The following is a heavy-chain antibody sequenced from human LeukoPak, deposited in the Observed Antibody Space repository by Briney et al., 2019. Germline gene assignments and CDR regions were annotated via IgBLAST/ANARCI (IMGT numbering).Heavy chain of an antibody. J-gene: IGHJ4*02. CDR1: GFTVSSNY. Sequence: GGSLRLSCAASGFTVSSNYMSWVRQAPGKGLEWVSVIYVDGSTYYADSVQGRFTISRDNSKNTLYLQMNSLTAEDTAVYYCARDFYSRQFDYWGQGALVTVSS. D-gene: IGHD5-18*01. V-gene: IGHV3-53*01. CDR3: ARDFYSRQFDY. CDR2: IYVDGST.